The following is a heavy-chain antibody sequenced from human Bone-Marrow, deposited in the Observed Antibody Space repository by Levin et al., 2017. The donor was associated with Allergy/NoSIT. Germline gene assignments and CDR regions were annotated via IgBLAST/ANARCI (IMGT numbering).Heavy chain of an antibody. Sequence: SCAASGFTFRTYEMNWVRQAPGKGLEWISYIGSSDSTIYYADSVKGRFIISRDNAKNSLYLQMNSLRAEDTAVYYCARGRVKTYYDIWSDYYTSDFFNNWGLGTLVTVSS. D-gene: IGHD3-3*01. J-gene: IGHJ4*02. CDR3: ARGRVKTYYDIWSDYYTSDFFNN. V-gene: IGHV3-48*03. CDR1: GFTFRTYE. CDR2: IGSSDSTI.